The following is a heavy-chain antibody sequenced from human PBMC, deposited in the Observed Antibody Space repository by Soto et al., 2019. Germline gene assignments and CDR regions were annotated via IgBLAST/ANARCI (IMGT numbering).Heavy chain of an antibody. CDR2: IYYSGST. V-gene: IGHV4-30-4*01. J-gene: IGHJ3*02. Sequence: PSETLSLTCTVSGGSISSGDYYWSWIRQPPGKGLEWIGYIYYSGSTYYNPSLKSRVTISVDTSKNQFSLKLSSVTAADTAVYYCARGARFRFLEWLLTHGPFDIWGQGTMVTVSS. CDR3: ARGARFRFLEWLLTHGPFDI. D-gene: IGHD3-3*01. CDR1: GGSISSGDYY.